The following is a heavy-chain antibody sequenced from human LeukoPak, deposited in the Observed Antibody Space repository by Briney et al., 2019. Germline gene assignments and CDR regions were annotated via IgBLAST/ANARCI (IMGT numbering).Heavy chain of an antibody. CDR3: ARADIVVVPAAASLKSRAPYYYYGMDV. V-gene: IGHV3-7*01. D-gene: IGHD2-2*01. J-gene: IGHJ6*02. CDR1: GFTFSSYW. Sequence: GGSLRLSCAASGFTFSSYWMSWVRQAPGKGLEWVANIKQDGSEKYYVDSVKGRFTISRDNAKNSLYLQMDSLRAEDTAVYYCARADIVVVPAAASLKSRAPYYYYGMDVWGQGTTVTVSS. CDR2: IKQDGSEK.